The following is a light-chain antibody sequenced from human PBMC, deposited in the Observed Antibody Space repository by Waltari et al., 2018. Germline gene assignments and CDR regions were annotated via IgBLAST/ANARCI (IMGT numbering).Light chain of an antibody. CDR3: SSYTSSATYV. Sequence: QSALTQPASVSGSPGQSITISCTGTTSDVGGYNFVSWYQQHPGIAPKLMIYDVNKRPSGVSNLFSGSKSGNTASLTISGLQAEDEADYYCSSYTSSATYVFGAGTKVTVL. J-gene: IGLJ1*01. CDR1: TSDVGGYNF. CDR2: DVN. V-gene: IGLV2-14*01.